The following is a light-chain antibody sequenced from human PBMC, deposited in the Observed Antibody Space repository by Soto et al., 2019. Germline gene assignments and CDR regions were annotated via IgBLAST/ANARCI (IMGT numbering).Light chain of an antibody. CDR2: SDN. V-gene: IGLV1-44*01. J-gene: IGLJ3*02. Sequence: QSVLTQPPSASGTPGQRVPISCSGSSSNIGSKTVNWYQQLPGTAPRLLIHSDNQRPSGVPDRFSGSRSGTSASLAISGLQSEDEADYYWASWDDSLNGWVFGGGTKLTVL. CDR1: SSNIGSKT. CDR3: ASWDDSLNGWV.